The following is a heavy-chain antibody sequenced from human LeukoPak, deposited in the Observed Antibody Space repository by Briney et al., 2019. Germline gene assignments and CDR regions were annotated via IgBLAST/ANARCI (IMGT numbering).Heavy chain of an antibody. CDR2: INAANGDT. CDR1: GYIFTNHA. V-gene: IGHV1-3*01. D-gene: IGHD6-13*01. CDR3: ARDMGSSSWSLQMNFDY. J-gene: IGHJ4*02. Sequence: ASVKVSCKASGYIFTNHAMHWVRQAPGQGLEWMGWINAANGDTKYSQKFQGRVTMTRDTSTSTVYMELSSLRSEDTAVYYCARDMGSSSWSLQMNFDYWGQGTLVTVSS.